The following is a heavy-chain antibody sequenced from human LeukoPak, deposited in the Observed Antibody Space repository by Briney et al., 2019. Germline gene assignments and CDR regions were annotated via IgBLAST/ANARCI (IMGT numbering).Heavy chain of an antibody. V-gene: IGHV1-69*13. CDR3: ARDRVAWELPTMGLYYFDY. CDR2: IIPIFGTA. Sequence: SVKVSCKASGGTFSSYAISWVRQAPGQGLEWMGGIIPIFGTANYAQKFQGRVTITADESTSTAYMELSSLRSEDTAVYYCARDRVAWELPTMGLYYFDYWGQGTLVTVSS. J-gene: IGHJ4*02. D-gene: IGHD1-26*01. CDR1: GGTFSSYA.